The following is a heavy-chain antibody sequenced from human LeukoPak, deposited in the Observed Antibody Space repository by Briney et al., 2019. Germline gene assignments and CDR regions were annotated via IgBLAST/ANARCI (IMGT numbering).Heavy chain of an antibody. CDR1: GFTFSNAW. CDR2: IKSKTDGGTT. J-gene: IGHJ3*02. CDR3: TTVHLHDYGGPGGAFDI. V-gene: IGHV3-15*01. D-gene: IGHD4-23*01. Sequence: KPGGSLRLSCAASGFTFSNAWMSWVRQAPGKGLEWVGRIKSKTDGGTTDYAAPVKGRFTISRDDSKNTLYLQMNSLKTEDTAVYYCTTVHLHDYGGPGGAFDIWGQGTMVTVSS.